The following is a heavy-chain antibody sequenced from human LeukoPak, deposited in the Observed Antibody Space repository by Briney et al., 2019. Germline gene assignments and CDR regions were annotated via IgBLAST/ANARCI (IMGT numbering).Heavy chain of an antibody. D-gene: IGHD6-13*01. CDR1: GYTFTSYG. CDR2: ISAYNGNT. V-gene: IGHV1-18*01. Sequence: ASVKVSCKASGYTFTSYGISWVRQAPGQGLEWMGWISAYNGNTNYAQKLQGRVTMTTDTSTSTAYMELRSLRSDDTAVYCCARDHLRRIAAAGTDNWGQGTLVTVSS. CDR3: ARDHLRRIAAAGTDN. J-gene: IGHJ4*02.